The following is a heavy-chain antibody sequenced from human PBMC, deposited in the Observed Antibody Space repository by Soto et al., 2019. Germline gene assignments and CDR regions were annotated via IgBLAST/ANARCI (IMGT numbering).Heavy chain of an antibody. Sequence: SETLSLTCAVYGGSFSGYYWSWIRQPPEKGLEWIGEINHSGSTNYNPSLKSRVTISVDTSKNQFSLKLSSVTAADTAVYYCARGGWGVVVVPAAIRGRPYNWFDPWGQGTLVTVSS. CDR3: ARGGWGVVVVPAAIRGRPYNWFDP. J-gene: IGHJ5*02. V-gene: IGHV4-34*01. D-gene: IGHD2-2*01. CDR2: INHSGST. CDR1: GGSFSGYY.